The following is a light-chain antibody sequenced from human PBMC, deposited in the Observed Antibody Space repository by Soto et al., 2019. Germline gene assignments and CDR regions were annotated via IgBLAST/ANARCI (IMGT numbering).Light chain of an antibody. CDR1: SMDVGSYKY. CDR2: EVN. V-gene: IGLV2-14*01. CDR3: SSFTTTYTWV. Sequence: QSALTQPASVSGSPGQSIAISCTGTSMDVGSYKYVSWFQQHPGKAPKLVIYEVNNRPSGVSNRFSGSKSGNTASLTISGLQAEDEADYYCSSFTTTYTWVFGGGTKLTVL. J-gene: IGLJ3*02.